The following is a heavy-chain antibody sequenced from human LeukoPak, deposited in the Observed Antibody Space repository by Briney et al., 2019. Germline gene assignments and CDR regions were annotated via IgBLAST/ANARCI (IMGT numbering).Heavy chain of an antibody. CDR2: ISGSGGST. J-gene: IGHJ5*02. CDR1: GFTFSSYA. Sequence: GGSLRLSCAASGFTFSSYAMSWVRQAPGKGLEWVSAISGSGGSTYYADSVKGRFTISRDNSKNTLYLQMNSLRAEDTAVYYCAKVGVRGVILGWFEPWGQGTLVTVSS. V-gene: IGHV3-23*01. CDR3: AKVGVRGVILGWFEP. D-gene: IGHD3-10*01.